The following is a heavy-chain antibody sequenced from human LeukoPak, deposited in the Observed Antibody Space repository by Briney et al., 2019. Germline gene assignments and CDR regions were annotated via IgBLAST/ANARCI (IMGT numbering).Heavy chain of an antibody. CDR1: GFTFDDYG. J-gene: IGHJ3*02. D-gene: IGHD3-22*01. V-gene: IGHV3-23*01. CDR2: ISGSGST. CDR3: AKDLGDIYYYDSSGYAFDI. Sequence: GGSLRLSCAASGFTFDDYGMSWVRQVPGKGLEWVSGISGSGSTYYADSVKGRFTISRDNSKNTLYLQMNSLRAEDTAVYYCAKDLGDIYYYDSSGYAFDIWGQGTMVTVSS.